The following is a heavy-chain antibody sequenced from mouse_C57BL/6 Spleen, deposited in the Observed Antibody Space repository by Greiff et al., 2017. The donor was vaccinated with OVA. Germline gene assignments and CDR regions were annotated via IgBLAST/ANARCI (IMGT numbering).Heavy chain of an antibody. CDR2: INPINGGT. CDR1: GYTFTDYY. J-gene: IGHJ3*01. V-gene: IGHV1-26*01. Sequence: EVQLQQSGPELVKPGASVKISCKASGYTFTDYYMNWVKQSPGKGLEWIGDINPINGGTSYNQKFKGKATLTVAKSSSTAYMELRSLTSEDSAVYYCASCYVSSYWFAYWGQGTLGTVSA. D-gene: IGHD1-1*01. CDR3: ASCYVSSYWFAY.